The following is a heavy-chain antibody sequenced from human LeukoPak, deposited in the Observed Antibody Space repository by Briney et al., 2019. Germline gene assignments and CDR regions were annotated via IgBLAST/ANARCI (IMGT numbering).Heavy chain of an antibody. D-gene: IGHD3-3*01. Sequence: ASVKVSCKASGYTFTSYYMHWVRQAPGQGLEWMGIINPSGGSTSYAQKFQGRVTMTRDTSTSTVYMELSSLRSEDTAVYYCARPVGGYDFWSGYYKENWFDPWGQGTLVTVSS. CDR1: GYTFTSYY. CDR3: ARPVGGYDFWSGYYKENWFDP. CDR2: INPSGGST. J-gene: IGHJ5*02. V-gene: IGHV1-46*01.